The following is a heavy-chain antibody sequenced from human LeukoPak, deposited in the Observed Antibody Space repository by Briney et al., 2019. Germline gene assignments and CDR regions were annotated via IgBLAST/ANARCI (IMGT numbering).Heavy chain of an antibody. J-gene: IGHJ5*02. V-gene: IGHV3-7*01. CDR3: ARDTGGGFDP. CDR1: GFNFRNYW. CDR2: IKDDGRDK. D-gene: IGHD1-1*01. Sequence: GGSLRLSCAASGFNFRNYWISGVRQAPGKGLEWVANIKDDGRDKYYVDSVKGRFTISRDNARNSLSLQMNSLRVEDTAVYYCARDTGGGFDPWGQGTLVTVSS.